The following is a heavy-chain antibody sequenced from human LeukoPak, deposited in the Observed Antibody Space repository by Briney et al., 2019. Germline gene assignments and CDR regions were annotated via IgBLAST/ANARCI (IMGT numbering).Heavy chain of an antibody. V-gene: IGHV3-53*01. CDR3: ARRAGAYSHPYDY. CDR1: GFTVSSNS. J-gene: IGHJ4*02. Sequence: GGSLRLSCTVSGFTVSSNSMSWVRQAPGKGLEWVSFIFSSTHYSDSVKGRFTISRDNSKNTLYLQMNSLRAEDAAVYYCARRAGAYSHPYDYWGQGTLVTVSS. CDR2: IFSST. D-gene: IGHD4/OR15-4a*01.